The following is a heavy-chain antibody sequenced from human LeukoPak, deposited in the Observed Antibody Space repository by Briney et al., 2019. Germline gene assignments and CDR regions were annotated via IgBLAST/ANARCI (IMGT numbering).Heavy chain of an antibody. CDR3: ARVEEGS. J-gene: IGHJ5*02. CDR2: IYYSGST. CDR1: GGSIDNYY. V-gene: IGHV4-59*12. Sequence: SETLSLTCTVSGGSIDNYYWSWIRQPPGKGLEWIGYIYYSGSTNYNPSLKSRVTISVDTSKNQFSLKLSSVTAADTAVYYCARVEEGSWGQGTLVTVSS.